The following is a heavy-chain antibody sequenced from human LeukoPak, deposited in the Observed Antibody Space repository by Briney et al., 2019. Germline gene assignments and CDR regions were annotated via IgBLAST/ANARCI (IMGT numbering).Heavy chain of an antibody. V-gene: IGHV4-59*01. CDR2: IAYSGST. D-gene: IGHD3-16*01. CDR1: GYSITSYY. Sequence: SESLSLTCSVSGYSITSYYWNWIRQPPGKGLEWIAYIAYSGSTSYNSSLKSRFTISIDMSKNQFSLNLSSVTAADTAVYYWARGRLRSVLDYWGEGSLVTVSS. CDR3: ARGRLRSVLDY. J-gene: IGHJ4*02.